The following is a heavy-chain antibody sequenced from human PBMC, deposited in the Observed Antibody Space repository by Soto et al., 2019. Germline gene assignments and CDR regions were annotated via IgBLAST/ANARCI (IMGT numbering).Heavy chain of an antibody. J-gene: IGHJ4*02. CDR1: GYTVTISV. CDR2: ISAYNGNT. D-gene: IGHD5-12*01. Sequence: SVKVGCTSSGYTVTISVIAGLRQAPGQGLEWMGWISAYNGNTNYAQRLQGRVTMTTDTSTSTAYMELRSLRSDDTAVYYCARSHIVATVTVDYWGQGTLVTVSS. V-gene: IGHV1-18*01. CDR3: ARSHIVATVTVDY.